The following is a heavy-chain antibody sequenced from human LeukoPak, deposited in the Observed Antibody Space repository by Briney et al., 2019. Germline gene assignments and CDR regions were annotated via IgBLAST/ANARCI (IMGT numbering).Heavy chain of an antibody. CDR1: GFTISNYW. J-gene: IGHJ4*02. CDR2: INSDGSNT. D-gene: IGHD2/OR15-2a*01. V-gene: IGHV3-74*01. Sequence: GGSLRLSCAASGFTISNYWMHWVRQAPGKGLVWVSRINSDGSNTIYADSVKGRFTVSRDDAKNTLYLQMNSLRAEDTAVYYCARSSSGYYDYWGQGTLVTVSS. CDR3: ARSSSGYYDY.